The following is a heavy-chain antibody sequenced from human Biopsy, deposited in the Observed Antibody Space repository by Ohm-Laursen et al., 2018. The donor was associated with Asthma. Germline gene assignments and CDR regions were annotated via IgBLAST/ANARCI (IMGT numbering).Heavy chain of an antibody. V-gene: IGHV3-30*06. J-gene: IGHJ4*02. CDR1: GFTFRTYG. Sequence: LRLSCTASGFTFRTYGMHWVRQTPGKGLEWLSSISYDGHNQHYADSVKGRFTISRDNSKNTVSLEMNSLRRDDTAVYFCARATVAAAGNDWGQGTLVTVSS. CDR2: ISYDGHNQ. CDR3: ARATVAAAGND. D-gene: IGHD6-13*01.